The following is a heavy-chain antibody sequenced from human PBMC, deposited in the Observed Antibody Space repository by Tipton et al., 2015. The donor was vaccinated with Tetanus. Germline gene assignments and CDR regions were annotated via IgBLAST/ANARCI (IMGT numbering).Heavy chain of an antibody. CDR1: GFTFSNTG. D-gene: IGHD7-27*01. J-gene: IGHJ5*02. Sequence: SLRLSCATSGFTFSNTGFFWVRQAPGKGLECVALIWSDGNTKYNVDSVKGRFTISRDSSTNTVYLQMNSLRVEDTAIYYCVRDRNGGPLDPWGKGTLVTVSS. V-gene: IGHV3-33*07. CDR2: IWSDGNTK. CDR3: VRDRNGGPLDP.